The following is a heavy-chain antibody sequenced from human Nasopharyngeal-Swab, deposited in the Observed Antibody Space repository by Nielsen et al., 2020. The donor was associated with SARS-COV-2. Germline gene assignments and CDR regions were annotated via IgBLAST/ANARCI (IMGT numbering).Heavy chain of an antibody. CDR2: ISYDGSNK. CDR3: AKDFSGSYGGMDV. Sequence: GESLRLSCAASGFTFSSYGVHWVRQAPGKGLEWVAVISYDGSNKYYADSVKGRFTISRDNSKNTLYLQMNSLRAEDTAVYYCAKDFSGSYGGMDVWGQGTTVTVSS. V-gene: IGHV3-30*18. CDR1: GFTFSSYG. D-gene: IGHD1-26*01. J-gene: IGHJ6*02.